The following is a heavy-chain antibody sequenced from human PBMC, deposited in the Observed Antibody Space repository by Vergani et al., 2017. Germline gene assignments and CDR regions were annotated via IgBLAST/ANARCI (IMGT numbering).Heavy chain of an antibody. Sequence: EVHLVESGGGLVQPGGSLRLSCVASGFTFGDYYMAWIRLAPGKGLDWVASIKRDGTETFYVDSVKGRFTISRDNAKTTLYLQMNSLRDEDRGVYYCARISGGSAPYLHYWGQGTLVTVAS. D-gene: IGHD2-15*01. CDR3: ARISGGSAPYLHY. CDR2: IKRDGTET. V-gene: IGHV3-7*01. CDR1: GFTFGDYY. J-gene: IGHJ1*01.